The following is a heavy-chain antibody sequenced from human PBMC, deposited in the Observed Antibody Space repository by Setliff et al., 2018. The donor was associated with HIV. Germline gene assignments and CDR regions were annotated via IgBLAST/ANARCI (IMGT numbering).Heavy chain of an antibody. Sequence: SETLSLTCAVYGGSFRGYYWSWIRQPPGKGLEWIGEINHSGSTNYNPSLKSRVTISVDTSKSQFSLKLSSVTAADTAVYYCARGPTERYYESRGYYYFDNWGQGTQVTVSS. J-gene: IGHJ4*02. CDR3: ARGPTERYYESRGYYYFDN. D-gene: IGHD3-22*01. CDR1: GGSFRGYY. V-gene: IGHV4-34*01. CDR2: INHSGST.